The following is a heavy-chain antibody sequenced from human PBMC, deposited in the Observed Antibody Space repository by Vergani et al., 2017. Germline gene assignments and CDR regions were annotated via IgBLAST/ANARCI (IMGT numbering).Heavy chain of an antibody. CDR1: GFTSSYYG. CDR3: ATKSCGTPGCQIGYFRE. D-gene: IGHD1-1*01. J-gene: IGHJ1*01. CDR2: ISYEGTQK. V-gene: IGHV3-30*03. Sequence: QVHLVESGGGVVQPGRSLRLSCVVSGFTSSYYGMHSVRQAPGKVLEWVAVISYEGTQKYYADSVKGRITISRDTSKSTLYLQMNSLRTEDTAVYYCATKSCGTPGCQIGYFREWVQGTLVTVSS.